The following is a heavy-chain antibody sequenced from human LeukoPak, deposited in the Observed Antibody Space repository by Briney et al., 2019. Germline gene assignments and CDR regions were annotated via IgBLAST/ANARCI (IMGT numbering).Heavy chain of an antibody. V-gene: IGHV3-49*04. CDR1: GFTFGDYA. D-gene: IGHD3-22*01. Sequence: PGRSLRLSCTASGFTFGDYAMSWVRQAPGKGLEWVGFIRSKAYGGTTEYAASVKGRFTISRDDSKSIAYLQINSLKTEDTAVYYCTRTYYYDSSGYYQLYYFDYWGQGTLVTVSS. J-gene: IGHJ4*02. CDR3: TRTYYYDSSGYYQLYYFDY. CDR2: IRSKAYGGTT.